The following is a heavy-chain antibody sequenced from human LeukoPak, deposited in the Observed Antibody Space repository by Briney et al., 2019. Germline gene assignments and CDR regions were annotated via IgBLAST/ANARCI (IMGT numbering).Heavy chain of an antibody. Sequence: PSETLSLTCAVYGGSFSGYYWSWIRQPPGKGLEWIGEINHSGSTNYNPSLKSRVTISVDTSKNQFSLKLSSVTAADTPVYYCARSYYDFDMDVWGKGTTVTVSS. CDR1: GGSFSGYY. J-gene: IGHJ6*03. CDR2: INHSGST. V-gene: IGHV4-34*01. D-gene: IGHD3-3*01. CDR3: ARSYYDFDMDV.